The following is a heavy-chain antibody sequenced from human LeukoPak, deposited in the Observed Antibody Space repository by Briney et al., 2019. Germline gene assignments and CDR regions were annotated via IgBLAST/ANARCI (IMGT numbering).Heavy chain of an antibody. J-gene: IGHJ4*02. Sequence: ASVKVSCKASGYTFTDYYVHWVRQAPGQGLEWMGWISPNSGGTNYAQRFQGRVTMTRDTSTSTAYMELSRLRSDDTAVYYCARDSRRFYFDSSGYPYYFDYWGQGTLVTVSS. D-gene: IGHD3-22*01. CDR2: ISPNSGGT. CDR3: ARDSRRFYFDSSGYPYYFDY. V-gene: IGHV1-2*02. CDR1: GYTFTDYY.